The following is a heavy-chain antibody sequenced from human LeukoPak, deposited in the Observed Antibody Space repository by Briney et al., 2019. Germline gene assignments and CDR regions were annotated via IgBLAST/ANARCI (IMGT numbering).Heavy chain of an antibody. CDR3: TSSGMTSFWSGTNWIDP. D-gene: IGHD3-3*01. J-gene: IGHJ5*02. CDR1: GFTFSGSA. Sequence: PGGSLRLSCAASGFTFSGSAMHWVRQASGKGLERVGRIRSKANSYATAYAASVKGRFTISRDDSKNTAYLQMNSLKTEDTAVYYCTSSGMTSFWSGTNWIDPWGQGTLVTVSS. V-gene: IGHV3-73*01. CDR2: IRSKANSYAT.